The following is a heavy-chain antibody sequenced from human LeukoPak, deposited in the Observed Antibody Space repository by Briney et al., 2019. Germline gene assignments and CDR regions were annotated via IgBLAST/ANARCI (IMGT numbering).Heavy chain of an antibody. Sequence: ASVKVSCKASGGTFSSYAISWVRQAPGQGLEWMGWTNPNSGGTNYAQKFQGRVTMTRDTSISTAYMELSRLRSDDTAVYYCARGTPRITMVRGVIGAFDIWGQGTMVTVSS. CDR1: GGTFSSYA. CDR2: TNPNSGGT. V-gene: IGHV1-2*02. J-gene: IGHJ3*02. CDR3: ARGTPRITMVRGVIGAFDI. D-gene: IGHD3-10*01.